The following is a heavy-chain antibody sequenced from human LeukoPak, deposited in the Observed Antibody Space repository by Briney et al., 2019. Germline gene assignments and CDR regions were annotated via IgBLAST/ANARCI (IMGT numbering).Heavy chain of an antibody. D-gene: IGHD2-15*01. CDR1: GFSFTTHS. CDR3: AKDRLKYCSGGSCYGGSWFDP. Sequence: GGSLRLSCAASGFSFTTHSVNWVRQAPGKGLEWVSFISVTSSFISYADSVKGRFTISRDNGENSLYLQMNSLRAEDTAVYYCAKDRLKYCSGGSCYGGSWFDPWGQGTLVTVSS. CDR2: ISVTSSFI. V-gene: IGHV3-48*01. J-gene: IGHJ5*02.